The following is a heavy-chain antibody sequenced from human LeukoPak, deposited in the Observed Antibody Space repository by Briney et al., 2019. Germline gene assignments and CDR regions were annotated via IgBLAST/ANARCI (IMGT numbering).Heavy chain of an antibody. CDR2: IKQDGSEK. CDR1: GVMFPSYL. J-gene: IGHJ4*02. V-gene: IGHV3-7*04. CDR3: ARRHHFGFLDS. D-gene: IGHD3-10*01. Sequence: GGSLRLSRAASGVMFPSYLMTWVRQAPGKGLEWVANIKQDGSEKYYVDSVKGRFTITRDNAKNSVYLQMNSLRAQDTAVYYCARRHHFGFLDSWGQGTLVTVSS.